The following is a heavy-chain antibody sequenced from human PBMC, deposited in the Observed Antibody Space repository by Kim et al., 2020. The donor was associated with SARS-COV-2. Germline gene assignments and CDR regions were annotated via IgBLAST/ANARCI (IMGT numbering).Heavy chain of an antibody. Sequence: ASVKVSCKASGYSFSSYGISWVRQAPGQGLEWMGWISVYNGNTNYAQKLQGRVTTTTDTSTSTAYMELRSLRSDDTAVYYCARVTYYYGSGSLPDYYGMDVWGHGTTVTVSS. D-gene: IGHD3-10*01. CDR3: ARVTYYYGSGSLPDYYGMDV. CDR2: ISVYNGNT. J-gene: IGHJ6*02. V-gene: IGHV1-18*01. CDR1: GYSFSSYG.